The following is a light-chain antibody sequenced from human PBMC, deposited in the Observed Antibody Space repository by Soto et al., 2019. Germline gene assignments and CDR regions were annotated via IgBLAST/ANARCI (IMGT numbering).Light chain of an antibody. CDR2: GAS. V-gene: IGKV3-15*01. CDR1: QSVRSE. CDR3: QQYERWPPLT. J-gene: IGKJ4*01. Sequence: EIVMTQSPASLSVSPGERVTLSCRASQSVRSELAWYQQKSGQPPRLLIYGASTRATGIPARSSGSGSGTEFTLTINDLQSEDFAVYYCQQYERWPPLTFGGGTKVEIK.